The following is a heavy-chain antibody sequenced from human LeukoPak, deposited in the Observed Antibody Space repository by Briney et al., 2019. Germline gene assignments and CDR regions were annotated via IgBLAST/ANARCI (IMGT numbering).Heavy chain of an antibody. V-gene: IGHV1-18*01. J-gene: IGHJ6*04. D-gene: IGHD6-19*01. CDR2: ISTYNGYA. CDR3: ARNSSDWYGYMDV. CDR1: GYTFTSYG. Sequence: ASVKASCKASGYTFTSYGISWVRQAPGQGLEWMGWISTYNGYANYAQKLQGRVTMTTEKSTSTAYMELRSLRSDDTAVYYCARNSSDWYGYMDVWGKGTTVTVSS.